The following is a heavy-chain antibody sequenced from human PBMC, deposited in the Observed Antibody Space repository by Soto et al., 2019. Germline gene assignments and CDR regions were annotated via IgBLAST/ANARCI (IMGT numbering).Heavy chain of an antibody. V-gene: IGHV1-69*13. Sequence: GASVKVSCKASGGTFSSYAISWVRQAPGQGLEWMGGIIPIFGTANYAQKFQGRVTITADESTSTAYMELSSLRSEDTAVYYCARAVPLNYYDSSGSPGRFDPWGQGTLVTVSS. CDR1: GGTFSSYA. D-gene: IGHD3-22*01. CDR2: IIPIFGTA. J-gene: IGHJ5*02. CDR3: ARAVPLNYYDSSGSPGRFDP.